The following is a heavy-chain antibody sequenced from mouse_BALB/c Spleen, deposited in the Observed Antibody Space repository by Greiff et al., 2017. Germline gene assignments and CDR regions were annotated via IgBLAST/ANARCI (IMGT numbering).Heavy chain of an antibody. CDR2: ISYSGST. V-gene: IGHV3-2*02. CDR3: ARNYGYWYFDV. Sequence: VQLQQSGPGLVKPSQSLSLTCTVTGYSITSDYAWNWIRQFPGNKLEWMGYISYSGSTSYNPSLKSRISITRDTSKNQFFLQLNSVTTEDTATYYSARNYGYWYFDVWGAGTTVTVSS. D-gene: IGHD1-1*01. CDR1: GYSITSDYA. J-gene: IGHJ1*01.